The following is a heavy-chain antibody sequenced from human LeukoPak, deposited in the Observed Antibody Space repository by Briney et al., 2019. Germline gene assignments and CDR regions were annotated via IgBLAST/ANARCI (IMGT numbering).Heavy chain of an antibody. CDR2: IQNDGSNE. Sequence: GGSLRLSCAASGFTFRSYGMHWVRQAPGKGLEWVAYIQNDGSNEQYADSVKGRFSISRDSSKNILYLQMNSLRAEDTAVYYCARGGVDYWGQGTLVTVSS. CDR3: ARGGVDY. D-gene: IGHD2-8*02. V-gene: IGHV3-30*02. CDR1: GFTFRSYG. J-gene: IGHJ4*02.